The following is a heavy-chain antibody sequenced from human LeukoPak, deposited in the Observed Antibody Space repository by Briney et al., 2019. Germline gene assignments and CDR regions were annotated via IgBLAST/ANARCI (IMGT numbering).Heavy chain of an antibody. D-gene: IGHD3-22*01. V-gene: IGHV4-59*01. Sequence: KPSETLSLTCTVSGASISSSYWSWIRQPLGKGLEWIGNIYYSGSTHYNPSLKSRVTLSVDTSKNQFSLKLSSVTAADTAVYYCASTPPAFYYDSWFDPWGQGTLVIVSS. J-gene: IGHJ5*02. CDR1: GASISSSY. CDR3: ASTPPAFYYDSWFDP. CDR2: IYYSGST.